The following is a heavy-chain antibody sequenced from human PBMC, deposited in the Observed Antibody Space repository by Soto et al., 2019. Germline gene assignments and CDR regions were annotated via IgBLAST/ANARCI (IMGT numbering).Heavy chain of an antibody. CDR1: GGSFSGYY. CDR2: INHSGST. D-gene: IGHD1-26*01. J-gene: IGHJ5*02. CDR3: ARVSDGSYGFKRFDP. V-gene: IGHV4-34*01. Sequence: SETLSLTCAVYGGSFSGYYWSWIRQPPGKGLEWIGEINHSGSTNYNPSLKSRVTISIDTSKNQFSLKLNSVTAADTAVYYCARVSDGSYGFKRFDPWGQGTLVTV.